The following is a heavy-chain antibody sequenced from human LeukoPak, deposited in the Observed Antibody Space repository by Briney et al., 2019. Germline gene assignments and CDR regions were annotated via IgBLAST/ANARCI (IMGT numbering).Heavy chain of an antibody. Sequence: GGSLRLSCAASGFTFSSYSMNWVRQAPGKGLEWVSSISSSSSYIYYADSVKGRFTISRDNAKNSLYLQMNSLRAEDTAVYYCARIGSSGSYYAPYYYFDYWGQGTLVTVSS. CDR1: GFTFSSYS. CDR2: ISSSSSYI. CDR3: ARIGSSGSYYAPYYYFDY. D-gene: IGHD3-22*01. V-gene: IGHV3-21*01. J-gene: IGHJ4*02.